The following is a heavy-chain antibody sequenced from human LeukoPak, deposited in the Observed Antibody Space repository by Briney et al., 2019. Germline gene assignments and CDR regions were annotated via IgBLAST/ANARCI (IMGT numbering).Heavy chain of an antibody. J-gene: IGHJ4*02. CDR3: ARHGKYCSGGSCYSDY. D-gene: IGHD2-15*01. CDR1: EYNFTNYW. Sequence: GESLKISCKGSEYNFTNYWVGWVRQMPGKGLEWMGIIYPGDSDTRYSPSFQGQVTISADKSISTAYLQWSSLKASDTAMYYCARHGKYCSGGSCYSDYWGQGTLVTVSS. V-gene: IGHV5-51*01. CDR2: IYPGDSDT.